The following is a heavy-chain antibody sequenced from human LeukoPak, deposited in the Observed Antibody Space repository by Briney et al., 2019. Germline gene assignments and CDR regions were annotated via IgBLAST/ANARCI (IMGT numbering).Heavy chain of an antibody. V-gene: IGHV4-59*01. D-gene: IGHD3-10*01. CDR1: GGSISSYY. J-gene: IGHJ4*02. CDR2: IYYSGST. CDR3: ARVSQWFGELSRFDY. Sequence: PSETLSLTCTVSGGSISSYYWSWIRQPPGKGLEWIGYIYYSGSTNYNPSLKSRVTISVDTSKSQFSLKLSSVTAADTAVYYCARVSQWFGELSRFDYWGQGTLVTVSS.